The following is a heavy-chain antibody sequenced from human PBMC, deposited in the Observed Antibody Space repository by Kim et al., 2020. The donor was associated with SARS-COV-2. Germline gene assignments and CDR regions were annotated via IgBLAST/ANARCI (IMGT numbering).Heavy chain of an antibody. Sequence: ASVKVSCKASGYTFTSYGISWVRQAPGQGLEWMGWISAYNGNTNYAQKLQGRVTMTTDTSTSTAYMELRSLRSDDTAVYYCARDTYSYGLPPYYYGMDVWGQGTTVTVSS. CDR2: ISAYNGNT. V-gene: IGHV1-18*01. CDR3: ARDTYSYGLPPYYYGMDV. D-gene: IGHD5-18*01. CDR1: GYTFTSYG. J-gene: IGHJ6*02.